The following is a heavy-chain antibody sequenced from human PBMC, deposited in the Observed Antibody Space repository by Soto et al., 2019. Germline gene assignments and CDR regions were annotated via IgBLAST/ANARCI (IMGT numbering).Heavy chain of an antibody. D-gene: IGHD6-13*01. Sequence: QVQLVESGGGVVQPGRSLRLSCAASGFTFSSYGMHWVRQAPGKGLEWVAVIWYDGSNKYYADSVKGRFTISRDNSKNMLYLQMNSLRAEDTAVYYCARAEPAAGDAFDIWGQGTMVTVSS. CDR3: ARAEPAAGDAFDI. CDR2: IWYDGSNK. CDR1: GFTFSSYG. V-gene: IGHV3-33*01. J-gene: IGHJ3*02.